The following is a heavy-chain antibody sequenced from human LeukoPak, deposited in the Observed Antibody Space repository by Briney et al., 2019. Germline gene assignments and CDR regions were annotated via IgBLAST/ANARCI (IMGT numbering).Heavy chain of an antibody. CDR2: ISYDGSNK. CDR1: GFTFSSYA. J-gene: IGHJ4*02. D-gene: IGHD2-15*01. CDR3: ARELFDIVVVVAAKREGGPFDY. V-gene: IGHV3-30-3*01. Sequence: PGGSLRLSCAASGFTFSSYAMSWVRQAPGKGLEWVAVISYDGSNKYYADSVKGRFTISRDNSKNTLYLQMNSLRAEDTAVYYCARELFDIVVVVAAKREGGPFDYWGQGTLVTVSS.